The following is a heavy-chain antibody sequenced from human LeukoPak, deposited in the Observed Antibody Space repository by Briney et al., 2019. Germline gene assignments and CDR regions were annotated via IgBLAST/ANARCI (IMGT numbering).Heavy chain of an antibody. CDR2: ISGGGGST. CDR1: GFTFSNYA. J-gene: IGHJ4*02. CDR3: AKAPVAYCSGDNCLHLDY. V-gene: IGHV3-23*01. D-gene: IGHD2-21*01. Sequence: GGSLRLSCAASGFTFSNYAMSWVRQAPGKGLEWVAAISGGGGSTFYADSVKGRFTISRDNSKNTLYLQMNSLRADDTALYYCAKAPVAYCSGDNCLHLDYWGQGTLVTVSS.